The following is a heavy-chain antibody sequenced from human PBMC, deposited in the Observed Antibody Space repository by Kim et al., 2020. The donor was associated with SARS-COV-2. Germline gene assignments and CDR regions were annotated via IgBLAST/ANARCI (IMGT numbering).Heavy chain of an antibody. Sequence: SETLSLTCTVSGGSISSSSYYWGWIRQPPGKGLEWIGSIYYSGSTYYNPSLKSRVTISVDTSKNQFSLKMSSVTAADTAVYYCARPAALETMIVVAGEWWFDPWGQGTLVTVSS. J-gene: IGHJ5*02. CDR3: ARPAALETMIVVAGEWWFDP. V-gene: IGHV4-39*01. CDR2: IYYSGST. CDR1: GGSISSSSYY. D-gene: IGHD3-22*01.